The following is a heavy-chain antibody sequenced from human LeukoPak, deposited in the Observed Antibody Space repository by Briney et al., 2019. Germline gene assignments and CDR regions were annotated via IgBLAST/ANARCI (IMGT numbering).Heavy chain of an antibody. J-gene: IGHJ4*02. D-gene: IGHD6-13*01. V-gene: IGHV3-21*01. CDR1: GFTFSSYS. CDR3: ARDNDMAAAGPNFDY. CDR2: ISSFSSYI. Sequence: GGSLRLSCAAPGFTFSSYSMTWVRQAPGKGLEWVPSISSFSSYIYYADSVKGRFTISRDNAQNSLFLQMNSLRAEDTAVYYCARDNDMAAAGPNFDYWGQGTLVTVSS.